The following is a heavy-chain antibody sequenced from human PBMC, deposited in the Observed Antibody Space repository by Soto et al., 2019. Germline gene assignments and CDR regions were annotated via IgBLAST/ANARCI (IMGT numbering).Heavy chain of an antibody. Sequence: SETLSLTCSVSGGSVSSKTYYWSWIRQPPGKRLEWIGYVYYSGTTNYNPSLKSRVTISVDLSKNQFSLRLSSVTTADTALYYCARTTAVPNTLRSRYFFDYWGQGTLVTVSS. CDR1: GGSVSSKTYY. CDR2: VYYSGTT. J-gene: IGHJ4*02. V-gene: IGHV4-61*01. D-gene: IGHD4-17*01. CDR3: ARTTAVPNTLRSRYFFDY.